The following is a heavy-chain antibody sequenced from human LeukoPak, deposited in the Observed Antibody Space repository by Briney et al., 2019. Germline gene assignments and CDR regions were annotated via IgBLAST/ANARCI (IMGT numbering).Heavy chain of an antibody. V-gene: IGHV3-30*14. CDR1: GFTFSSYA. CDR2: ISYDGSNK. D-gene: IGHD6-13*01. Sequence: PPGRSLRLSCAASGFTFSSYAMHWVRQAPGKGLEWVAVISYDGSNKYYADSVKGRFTMSRDNSKNTLYLQMNSLRAEDTAVYYCATSSSWYSGLDYWGQGTLVTVSS. CDR3: ATSSSWYSGLDY. J-gene: IGHJ4*02.